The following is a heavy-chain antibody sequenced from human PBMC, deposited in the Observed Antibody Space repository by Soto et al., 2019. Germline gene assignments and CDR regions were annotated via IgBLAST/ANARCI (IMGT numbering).Heavy chain of an antibody. V-gene: IGHV4-59*01. CDR2: IYYSGST. J-gene: IGHJ3*02. CDR3: ARGGYSSGWYAFDI. D-gene: IGHD6-19*01. CDR1: GGSISSYY. Sequence: SETLSLTCTVSGGSISSYYWSWIRQPPGKGLEWIGYIYYSGSTTYNPSLKSRVTISVDTSKNQFSLKLSSVTAADTAVYYCARGGYSSGWYAFDIWGQGTMVTVSS.